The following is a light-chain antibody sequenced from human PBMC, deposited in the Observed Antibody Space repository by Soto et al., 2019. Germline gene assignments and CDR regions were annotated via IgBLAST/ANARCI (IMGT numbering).Light chain of an antibody. CDR3: GSITRRSTSV. V-gene: IGLV2-14*01. J-gene: IGLJ1*01. CDR2: DVT. CDR1: SSDVGGFEY. Sequence: QSALSQPASVSGSPGQSITISCTGTSSDVGGFEYVSWYQHQPGKAPKLIIYDVTKRPSGVSNRFSGSKSGNTASLTISGIQAEDEGDYYCGSITRRSTSVFGTGTKSPS.